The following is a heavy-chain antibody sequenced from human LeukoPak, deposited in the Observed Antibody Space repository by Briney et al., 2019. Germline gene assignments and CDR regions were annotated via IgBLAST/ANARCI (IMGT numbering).Heavy chain of an antibody. CDR1: GYTLTSYY. V-gene: IGHV1-46*01. CDR2: INPSGGSTT. D-gene: IGHD2-2*01. Sequence: GASVKVSCKASGYTLTSYYMHWVRQAPGQGPEWMGVINPSGGSTTSYAQKIQGRVTMTRDTSMSTVTMELSSLRSEDTAVYYCARHLSSITSCPNYWGQGTLVTVSS. CDR3: ARHLSSITSCPNY. J-gene: IGHJ4*02.